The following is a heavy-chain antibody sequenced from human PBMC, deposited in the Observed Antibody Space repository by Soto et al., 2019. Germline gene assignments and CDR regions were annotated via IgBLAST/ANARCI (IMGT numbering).Heavy chain of an antibody. J-gene: IGHJ4*02. CDR2: LHYTGTS. Sequence: QVQLHESGPRLVKPSETLSLTCTVSGGSLSGYYWSWIRQPPGKSLEWIGNLHYTGTSNYNPSLRSRVTMSLDTSTNQFSLKLSSVTAADTAFYYCTRGGGWLTDYWGQGTLVTVSS. D-gene: IGHD2-15*01. CDR1: GGSLSGYY. V-gene: IGHV4-59*01. CDR3: TRGGGWLTDY.